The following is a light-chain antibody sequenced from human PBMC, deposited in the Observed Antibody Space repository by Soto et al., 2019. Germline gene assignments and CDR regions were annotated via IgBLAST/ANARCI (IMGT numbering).Light chain of an antibody. J-gene: IGKJ2*01. CDR2: AGS. CDR1: QGIASH. CDR3: QQVNTFPHT. V-gene: IGKV1-9*01. Sequence: DIQLTQSPSFLSSSVGDRVTITCRASQGIASHLAWYQQTPGKAPKFLIYAGSTLESGVPSRLSGSGFGTDFTLTISSLQPEDFSTYYCQQVNTFPHTFGQGTKLEIK.